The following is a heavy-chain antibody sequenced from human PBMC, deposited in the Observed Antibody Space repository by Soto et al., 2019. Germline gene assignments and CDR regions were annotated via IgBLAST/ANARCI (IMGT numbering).Heavy chain of an antibody. J-gene: IGHJ5*02. CDR1: GFTFSSYA. D-gene: IGHD1-1*01. V-gene: IGHV3-23*01. Sequence: EVQLLESGGGSVQPGGSLRLSCAASGFTFSSYAMSWVRQSPGKGLEWVSLISGGGSSTSYADSVKGRFTISRDNSKNTLYLEMSSLRAEDTSVYYCAKDRWMNGRDLFEPWGQGTLVTVSS. CDR3: AKDRWMNGRDLFEP. CDR2: ISGGGSST.